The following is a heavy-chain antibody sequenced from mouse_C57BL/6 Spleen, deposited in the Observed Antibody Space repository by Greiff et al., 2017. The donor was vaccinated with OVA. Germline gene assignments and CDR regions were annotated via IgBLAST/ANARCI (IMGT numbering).Heavy chain of an antibody. CDR1: GYAFTNSL. CDR3: ARSLTGSYAMDY. Sequence: VQLQQSGAELVRPGTSVKVSCKASGYAFTNSLIEWVKQRPGQGLEWIGVINPGSGGTNYNEKFKGKATLTADKSSSTAYMQLSSLTSEDSAVYFCARSLTGSYAMDYWGQGTSVTVSS. CDR2: INPGSGGT. J-gene: IGHJ4*01. V-gene: IGHV1-54*01. D-gene: IGHD4-1*01.